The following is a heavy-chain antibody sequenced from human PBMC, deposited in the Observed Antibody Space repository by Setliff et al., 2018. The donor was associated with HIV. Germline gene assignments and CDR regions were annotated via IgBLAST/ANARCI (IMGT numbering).Heavy chain of an antibody. V-gene: IGHV1-8*02. J-gene: IGHJ3*02. D-gene: IGHD3-22*01. CDR3: ARGGGGYYYVGAVDI. CDR1: GGTVSSYA. CDR2: MNPNSGNT. Sequence: ASVKVSCKASGGTVSSYAINWVRQATGRGLEWMGWMNPNSGNTGYAQKFQGRVTMTGNTSISTAYMELSSLRSEDTAVYYCARGGGGYYYVGAVDIWGQGTVVTVSS.